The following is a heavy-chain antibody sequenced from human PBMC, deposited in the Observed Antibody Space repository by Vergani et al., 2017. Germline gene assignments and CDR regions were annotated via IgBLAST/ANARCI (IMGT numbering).Heavy chain of an antibody. CDR2: ISAYNGNT. Sequence: QVQLVPSGAEVKTPGASVKVSCKASGYTFTSYGISWVRQAPGQGLEWMGWISAYNGNTNYAQNLQCRVNMTHDTSTSTAYMELRSLRSDDTAVYYCARDWGAARPDRNNYFDYWGQGTLVTVSS. V-gene: IGHV1-18*01. CDR1: GYTFTSYG. D-gene: IGHD6-6*01. CDR3: ARDWGAARPDRNNYFDY. J-gene: IGHJ4*02.